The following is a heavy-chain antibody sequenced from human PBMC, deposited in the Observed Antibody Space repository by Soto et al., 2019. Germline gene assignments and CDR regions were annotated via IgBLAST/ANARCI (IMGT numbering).Heavy chain of an antibody. J-gene: IGHJ6*02. CDR3: ARRLYCSGGSCYYGMDV. V-gene: IGHV5-51*01. CDR1: GYSLTSYW. Sequence: GESQKISYKGSGYSLTSYWSGWVRQITGKGLEWMGIIYPGDSDTRYSPSFQGQVTISADKSISTAYLQWSSLKASDTAMYYCARRLYCSGGSCYYGMDVWGQGTTVTVS. CDR2: IYPGDSDT. D-gene: IGHD2-15*01.